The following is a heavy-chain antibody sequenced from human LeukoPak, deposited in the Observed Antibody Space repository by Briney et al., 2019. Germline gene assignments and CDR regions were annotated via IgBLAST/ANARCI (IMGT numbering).Heavy chain of an antibody. J-gene: IGHJ4*02. D-gene: IGHD2-21*01. CDR3: ARVAYCGGECC. Sequence: SSVKLSCKASGYTFTSYDINWGRQAPGQGLEWKGGSNPYFSTANYEQTFQERGTITADKSTSTAYIEMSSPTSEEETVYYCARVAYCGGECCWGQGTLVTVSS. CDR2: SNPYFSTA. V-gene: IGHV1-69*06. CDR1: GYTFTSYD.